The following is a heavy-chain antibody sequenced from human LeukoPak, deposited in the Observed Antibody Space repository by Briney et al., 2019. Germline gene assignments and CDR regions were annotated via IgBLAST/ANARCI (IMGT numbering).Heavy chain of an antibody. J-gene: IGHJ4*02. CDR2: VIPILGIA. CDR3: ARGPSIGCHVDY. Sequence: SVKVSCKASGGTFSSYAISWVRQAPGQGLEWMGRVIPILGIANYAQKFQGRVTITADKSTSTAYMELSSLRSEDTAVYYCARGPSIGCHVDYWGQGTLVTVSS. V-gene: IGHV1-69*04. CDR1: GGTFSSYA. D-gene: IGHD2-8*01.